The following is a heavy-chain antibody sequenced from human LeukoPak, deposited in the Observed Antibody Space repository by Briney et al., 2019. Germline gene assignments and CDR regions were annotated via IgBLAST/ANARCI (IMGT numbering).Heavy chain of an antibody. Sequence: PGGSLRLSCAASGFTFSDYYMSWIRQAPGKGLEWVSYISSSGSTIYYADSVKGRFTISRDNAKNSLYLQMNSLRAEDTAVYYCASSPPPLDYYGMDVWGQGTTVTVSS. CDR2: ISSSGSTI. V-gene: IGHV3-11*01. J-gene: IGHJ6*02. CDR1: GFTFSDYY. D-gene: IGHD2-2*03. CDR3: ASSPPPLDYYGMDV.